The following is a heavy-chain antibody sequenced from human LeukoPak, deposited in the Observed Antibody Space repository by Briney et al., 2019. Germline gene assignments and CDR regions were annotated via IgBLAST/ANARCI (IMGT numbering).Heavy chain of an antibody. CDR3: ARDQGYSSSWYGYYYGMDV. CDR1: GGSISRDY. J-gene: IGHJ6*02. CDR2: IYYTGST. D-gene: IGHD6-13*01. Sequence: PSETLSLTCTVSGGSISRDYWSWIRQPPGKGLEWIGYIYYTGSTNYNPSLNSRVTISLETSKNQFSLRLSSVTAADTAVYYCARDQGYSSSWYGYYYGMDVWGQGTTVTVSS. V-gene: IGHV4-59*01.